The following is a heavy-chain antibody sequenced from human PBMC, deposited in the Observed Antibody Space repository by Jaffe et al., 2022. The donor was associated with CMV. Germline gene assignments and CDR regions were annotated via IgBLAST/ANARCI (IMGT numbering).Heavy chain of an antibody. J-gene: IGHJ4*02. V-gene: IGHV3-15*01. D-gene: IGHD2-8*01. CDR1: GFTFSNAW. CDR3: TTEFHCTNGVCYTNYYFDY. Sequence: EVQLVESGGGLVKPGGSLRLSCAASGFTFSNAWMSWVRQAPGKGLEWVGRIKSKTDGGTTDYAAPVKGRFTISRDDSKNTLYLQMNSLKTEDTAVYYCTTEFHCTNGVCYTNYYFDYWGQGTLVTVSS. CDR2: IKSKTDGGTT.